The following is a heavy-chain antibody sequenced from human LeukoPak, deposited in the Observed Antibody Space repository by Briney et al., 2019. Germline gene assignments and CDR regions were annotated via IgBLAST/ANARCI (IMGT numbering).Heavy chain of an antibody. CDR1: GGSFSGYH. Sequence: SETLSLTCAVYGGSFSGYHWGWIRQPPGKGLEWTGYIYYSGSTNYNPSLNSRVTISVDTSKNQFSLRLSSVTAADTAIYYCARAVSGRFDYWGQGTLVTVSS. CDR2: IYYSGST. D-gene: IGHD6-19*01. CDR3: ARAVSGRFDY. J-gene: IGHJ4*02. V-gene: IGHV4-59*08.